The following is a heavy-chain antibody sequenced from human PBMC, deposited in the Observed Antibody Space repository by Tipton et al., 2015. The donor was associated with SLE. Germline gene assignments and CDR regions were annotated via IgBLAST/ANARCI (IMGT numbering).Heavy chain of an antibody. V-gene: IGHV4-39*07. CDR3: ARVPYYDYVDEMYAFDI. Sequence: TLSLTCTVSGGSISSSSYYWGWIRQPPGTGLEWIGSIYYIGSHYYNPSLKSRVTISVDTSKNQLSLNLSSVTAADTAVYYCARVPYYDYVDEMYAFDIWGQGTMVTVSS. CDR2: IYYIGSH. J-gene: IGHJ3*02. CDR1: GGSISSSSYY. D-gene: IGHD4-17*01.